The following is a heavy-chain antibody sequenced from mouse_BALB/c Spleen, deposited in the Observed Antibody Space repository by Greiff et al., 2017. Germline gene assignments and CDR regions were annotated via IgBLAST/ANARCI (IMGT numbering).Heavy chain of an antibody. V-gene: IGHV5-6-3*01. CDR1: GFTFSSYG. CDR2: INSNGGST. J-gene: IGHJ4*01. D-gene: IGHD2-4*01. CDR3: ARALYDYDAPYAMDY. Sequence: DVKLVESGGGLVQPGGSLKLSCAASGFTFSSYGMSWVRQTPDKRLELVATINSNGGSTYYPDSVKGRFTISRDNAKNTLYLQMSSLKSEDTAMYYCARALYDYDAPYAMDYWGQGTSVTVSS.